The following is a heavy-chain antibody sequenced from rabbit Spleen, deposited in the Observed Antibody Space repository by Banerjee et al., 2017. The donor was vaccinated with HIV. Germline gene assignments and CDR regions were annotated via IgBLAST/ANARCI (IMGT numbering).Heavy chain of an antibody. CDR2: IYNGDGST. Sequence: QEQLEESGGDLVKPEGSLTLTCTASGFSFSSSYWMCWVRQAPGKGLEWIACIYNGDGSTYYASWVNGRFTISRSTSLNTVTLQMTGLTAADTATYFCARDSGTSFSSYGMDLWGPGTLVTVS. CDR3: ARDSGTSFSSYGMDL. D-gene: IGHD8-1*01. CDR1: GFSFSSSYW. V-gene: IGHV1S47*01. J-gene: IGHJ6*01.